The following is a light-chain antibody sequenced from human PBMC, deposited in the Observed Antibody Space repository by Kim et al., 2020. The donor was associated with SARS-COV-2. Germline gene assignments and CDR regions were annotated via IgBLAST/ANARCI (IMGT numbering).Light chain of an antibody. CDR3: SSYTSSSTLAV. V-gene: IGLV2-14*03. CDR1: SSDVGGYNY. J-gene: IGLJ2*01. CDR2: DVS. Sequence: QSVLTQPASVSGSPGQSITISCTGTSSDVGGYNYVSWYQQHPGKAPKLMIYDVSNRPSGVSNRFSGSKSGNTAPLTISGLQAEDEADYYCSSYTSSSTLAVFGGGTQLTVL.